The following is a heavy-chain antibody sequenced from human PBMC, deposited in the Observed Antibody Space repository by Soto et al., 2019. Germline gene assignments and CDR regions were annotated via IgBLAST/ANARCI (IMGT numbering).Heavy chain of an antibody. V-gene: IGHV3-74*01. Sequence: GGSLRLSCAVSGFTFSTYWMHWVRQAPGKGLVWVSGIKSDGTSTYYADSVKGRFTISRDNTRNTLYLQMSSLRAEDTGLYYWTREQQLWIGAYAYWGQGALVTVSS. CDR1: GFTFSTYW. D-gene: IGHD2-8*01. J-gene: IGHJ4*02. CDR2: IKSDGTST. CDR3: TREQQLWIGAYAY.